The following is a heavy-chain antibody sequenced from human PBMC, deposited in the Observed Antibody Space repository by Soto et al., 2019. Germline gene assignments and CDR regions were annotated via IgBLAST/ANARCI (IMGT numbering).Heavy chain of an antibody. D-gene: IGHD6-6*01. CDR3: AKDMDRPESRIGARFTDYYYGMDV. V-gene: IGHV3-23*01. CDR2: ISGSGGST. Sequence: GGSLRLSCAASGFTFSSYSMSWFLQAPRKGLEWVSAISGSGGSTYYAGSVKCRFTISRDNSKNTLYLQMNSLSAEDTAVYYCAKDMDRPESRIGARFTDYYYGMDVWGQGTTVTVSS. J-gene: IGHJ6*02. CDR1: GFTFSSYS.